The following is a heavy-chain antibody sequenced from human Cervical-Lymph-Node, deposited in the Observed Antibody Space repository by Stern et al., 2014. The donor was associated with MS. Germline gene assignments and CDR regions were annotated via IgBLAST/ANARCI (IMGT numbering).Heavy chain of an antibody. CDR3: ARLTVEEGRWYHDFYY. CDR2: ISAYNGNT. V-gene: IGHV1-18*04. CDR1: GYTFTSHG. Sequence: QVQQVQSGAEAKKPGASVKVSCKASGYTFTSHGISWVRQAPGQGLEWMGWISAYNGNTNYAQKLQGRVTMTTDTSTSTAYMELRSLRSDDTAVYYCARLTVEEGRWYHDFYYWGQGTLVTVSS. D-gene: IGHD4-23*01. J-gene: IGHJ4*02.